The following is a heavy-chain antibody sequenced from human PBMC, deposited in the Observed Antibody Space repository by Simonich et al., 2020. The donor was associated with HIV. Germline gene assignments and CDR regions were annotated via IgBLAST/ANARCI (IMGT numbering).Heavy chain of an antibody. CDR2: SNPINGNT. J-gene: IGHJ3*02. Sequence: QVQMVQSGAEVKKPGASVKVSCKASGFTFASFDITWVRQAPGQGLEWRGRSNPINGNTNYAKNLQGRDTMTTDTSTSTAYMELRSLRSDDTAVYYCARVGKHNFWSGHDGFDIWGQGTMVTVSS. CDR1: GFTFASFD. V-gene: IGHV1-18*01. CDR3: ARVGKHNFWSGHDGFDI. D-gene: IGHD3-3*01.